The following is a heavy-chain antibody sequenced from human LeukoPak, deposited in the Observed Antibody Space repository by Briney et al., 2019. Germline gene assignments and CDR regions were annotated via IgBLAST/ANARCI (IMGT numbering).Heavy chain of an antibody. CDR2: ISAPGGST. J-gene: IGHJ4*02. CDR1: GFTFARNA. CDR3: AKGRGRAPITGDYFDS. V-gene: IGHV3-23*01. Sequence: GGSLRLSCVASGFTFARNAMSWARQAPGKGLQWVSSISAPGGSTYYADSVKGRFTISRDNSENTLSLQMNSLRAGDTAVYYCAKGRGRAPITGDYFDSWGQGTLVTVSS. D-gene: IGHD3-10*01.